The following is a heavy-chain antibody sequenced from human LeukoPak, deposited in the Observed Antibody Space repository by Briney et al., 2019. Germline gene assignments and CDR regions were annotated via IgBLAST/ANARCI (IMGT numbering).Heavy chain of an antibody. D-gene: IGHD3-22*01. CDR2: ISYDGSNK. V-gene: IGHV3-30*04. J-gene: IGHJ4*02. Sequence: PGGSLRLSCAASGFTFSSYAMHWVRQAPGKGLEWVAVISYDGSNKYYADSVKGRFTISRDNSKNTLYLQMNSLRAEDTAVYYCAKTGESTYYYDSSGHKGDYWGQGTLVTVSS. CDR1: GFTFSSYA. CDR3: AKTGESTYYYDSSGHKGDY.